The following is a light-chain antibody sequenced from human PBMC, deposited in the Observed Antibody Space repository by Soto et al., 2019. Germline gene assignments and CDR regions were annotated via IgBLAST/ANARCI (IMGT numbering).Light chain of an antibody. CDR2: AAS. CDR1: QGISSY. Sequence: DIPLTQSPSFLSASVGHRVTITCRASQGISSYLAWYQQKPGKAPKLLIYAASTLQSGVPSRFSGSGSGTEFTLTISSLQPEDFATYYCQQLNSYPITFGQGTRLEIK. CDR3: QQLNSYPIT. V-gene: IGKV1-9*01. J-gene: IGKJ5*01.